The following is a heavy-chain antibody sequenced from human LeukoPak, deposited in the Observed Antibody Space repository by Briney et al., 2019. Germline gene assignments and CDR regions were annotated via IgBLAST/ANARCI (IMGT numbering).Heavy chain of an antibody. CDR2: INHSGST. CDR3: ARWYCSGGSCNDY. D-gene: IGHD2-15*01. J-gene: IGHJ4*02. V-gene: IGHV4-34*01. Sequence: PSETLSLTCAVYGGSFSGYYWSWIRQPPGKGLEWSGEINHSGSTNYNPSLKSRVTISVDTSKNQFSLKLISVTAADTAVYYCARWYCSGGSCNDYWGQGTLVTVSS. CDR1: GGSFSGYY.